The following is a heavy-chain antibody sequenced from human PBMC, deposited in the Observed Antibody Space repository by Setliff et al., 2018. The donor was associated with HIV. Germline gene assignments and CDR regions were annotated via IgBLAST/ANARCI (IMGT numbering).Heavy chain of an antibody. CDR3: ARDSLPPPQQYYDFWSGLDS. D-gene: IGHD3-3*01. Sequence: SVKVSCKASGGTFNSHAISWVRQAPGQGLEWMGGIIPIFGTPNYAQKFKGRLTITADESTSTVYMELSSLRSEDTAVYYCARDSLPPPQQYYDFWSGLDSWGQGTLVTVSS. V-gene: IGHV1-69*13. J-gene: IGHJ4*02. CDR2: IIPIFGTP. CDR1: GGTFNSHA.